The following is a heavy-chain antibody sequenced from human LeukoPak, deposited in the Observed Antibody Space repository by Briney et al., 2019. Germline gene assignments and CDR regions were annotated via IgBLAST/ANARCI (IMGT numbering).Heavy chain of an antibody. V-gene: IGHV3-48*02. CDR2: IDTSSSVV. CDR1: AFTFSDFS. J-gene: IGHJ3*01. D-gene: IGHD7-27*01. CDR3: AKEDDSWGPNNLDL. Sequence: GGSLRLSCAASAFTFSDFSMSWVRQAPGKGLEWISYIDTSSSVVYYANSVMGRFTVTRDDAKNSLYLQMNGLRDEDTAVYYCAKEDDSWGPNNLDLWGQGTMVTVSS.